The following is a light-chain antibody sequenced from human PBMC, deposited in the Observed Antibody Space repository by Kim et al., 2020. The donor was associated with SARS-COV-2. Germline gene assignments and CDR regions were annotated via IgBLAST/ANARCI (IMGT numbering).Light chain of an antibody. J-gene: IGLJ1*01. V-gene: IGLV1-40*01. CDR3: QSYDSSSYYV. Sequence: GQRVTSSCTGSSSNIGAGYAVHWYQQLPGTAPKLLIYGNSNRPSGVPDRFSGSKSGTSASLAITGLQAEDEADYYCQSYDSSSYYVFGTGTKVTVL. CDR2: GNS. CDR1: SSNIGAGYA.